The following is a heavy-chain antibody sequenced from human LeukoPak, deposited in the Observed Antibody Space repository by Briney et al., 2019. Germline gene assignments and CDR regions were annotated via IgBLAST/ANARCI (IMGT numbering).Heavy chain of an antibody. D-gene: IGHD4-11*01. CDR2: IIPIFGTA. CDR3: ASANHDYSHYYYYGMDV. J-gene: IGHJ6*02. Sequence: SVKVSCKASGGTFSSYAISWVRQAPGQGLEWMGGIIPIFGTANYAQKFQGRVTITADESTSTAYMELSSLRSEDTAVYYCASANHDYSHYYYYGMDVWGQGTTVTVSS. CDR1: GGTFSSYA. V-gene: IGHV1-69*13.